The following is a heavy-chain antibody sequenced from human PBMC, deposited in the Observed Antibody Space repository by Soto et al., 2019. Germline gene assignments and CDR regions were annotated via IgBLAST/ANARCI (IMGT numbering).Heavy chain of an antibody. J-gene: IGHJ5*02. CDR3: ARQGNYDFWSGTPNNWFDP. D-gene: IGHD3-3*01. V-gene: IGHV4-39*01. Sequence: SETLSLTCTVSGGSISSSSYYWGWIRQPPGKGLEWIGSIYYSGSTYYNPSLKSRVTISVDTSKNQFSLKLSSVTAADTAVYYCARQGNYDFWSGTPNNWFDPWGQGTLVTVSS. CDR1: GGSISSSSYY. CDR2: IYYSGST.